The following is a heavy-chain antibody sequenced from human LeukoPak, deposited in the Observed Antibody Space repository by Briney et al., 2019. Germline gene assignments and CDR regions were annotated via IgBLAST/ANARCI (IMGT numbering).Heavy chain of an antibody. Sequence: PSETLSLTCTVSGGSISSSSYYWGWIRQPPGKGLEWIGSIYYSGSTYYNPSLKSRVTISVDTSKNQFSLKLSSVTAADTAVYYCARGDSTLIQRWGQGTLVTVSS. CDR1: GGSISSSSYY. V-gene: IGHV4-39*01. CDR3: ARGDSTLIQR. J-gene: IGHJ4*02. D-gene: IGHD5-18*01. CDR2: IYYSGST.